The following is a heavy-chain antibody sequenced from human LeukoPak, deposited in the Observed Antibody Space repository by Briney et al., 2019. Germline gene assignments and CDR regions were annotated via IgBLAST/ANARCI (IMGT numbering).Heavy chain of an antibody. CDR2: IYYSGST. D-gene: IGHD3-22*01. CDR3: ASYDSSGYHDY. Sequence: SETLSLTCTVSGGSISSYYWSWIRQPPGKGLEWIGYIYYSGSTNYNPSLKSRVSISVDTSKNQFSLRLSSVTAADTALYFCASYDSSGYHDYWGQGTLVTVSS. J-gene: IGHJ4*02. V-gene: IGHV4-59*01. CDR1: GGSISSYY.